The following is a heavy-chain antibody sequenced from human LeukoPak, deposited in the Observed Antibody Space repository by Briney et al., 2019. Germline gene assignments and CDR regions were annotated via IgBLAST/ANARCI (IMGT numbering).Heavy chain of an antibody. CDR3: ARVPTVVTLRYFDL. V-gene: IGHV3-30-3*01. CDR1: GFTFSTYA. J-gene: IGHJ2*01. Sequence: PGRSLRLSCAASGFTFSTYAMHWVRQAPGKGLEWMAVISYDGDNKYSADSVKGRFTISRDNAKNSLYLQMNSLRAEDTAVYYCARVPTVVTLRYFDLWGRGTLVTVSS. CDR2: ISYDGDNK. D-gene: IGHD4-23*01.